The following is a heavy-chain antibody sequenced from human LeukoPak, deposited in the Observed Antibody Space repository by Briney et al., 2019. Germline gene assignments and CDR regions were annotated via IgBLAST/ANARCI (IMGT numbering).Heavy chain of an antibody. CDR2: ISSSGSTI. CDR3: ARHSSIIGYYFDY. CDR1: GFTFSSYE. D-gene: IGHD3-16*02. Sequence: QPGGSLRLSCAASGFTFSSYEMNWVRQAPGKGLEWVSYISSSGSTIYYADSVKGRFTISRDNAKNSLYLQMNSLRAEDTAVYYCARHSSIIGYYFDYWGQGTLVTVSS. V-gene: IGHV3-48*03. J-gene: IGHJ4*02.